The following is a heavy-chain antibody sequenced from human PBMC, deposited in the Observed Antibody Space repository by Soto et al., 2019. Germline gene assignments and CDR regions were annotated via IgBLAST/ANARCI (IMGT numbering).Heavy chain of an antibody. CDR1: GGSISSGDYY. V-gene: IGHV4-30-4*01. Sequence: PSETLSLTCTVSGGSISSGDYYWSWIRQPPGKGLAWIGYIYYSGSTYYNPSLKSRVTISVDTSKNQFSLKLSSVTAADTAVYYCARDPTGGVFLNYYYYGMGVWRQGTTVTVSS. J-gene: IGHJ6*02. CDR2: IYYSGST. CDR3: ARDPTGGVFLNYYYYGMGV. D-gene: IGHD2-21*01.